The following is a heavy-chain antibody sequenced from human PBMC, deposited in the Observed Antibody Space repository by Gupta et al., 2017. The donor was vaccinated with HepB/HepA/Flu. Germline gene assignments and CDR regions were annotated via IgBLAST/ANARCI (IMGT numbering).Heavy chain of an antibody. CDR3: ASRYYDLGSGYPRHWFDP. J-gene: IGHJ5*02. D-gene: IGHD3-3*01. Sequence: QLQLQESVPGLVKPSETLSLTCTVSAGSISSSSSYCGWIRQPPGKGLGWIGSIYYSGSNYYKPSLKRRVTISVDTSKNQFSLKLSSVTDADTAVYYCASRYYDLGSGYPRHWFDPWGQGTLVNVSS. CDR1: AGSISSSSSY. CDR2: IYYSGSN. V-gene: IGHV4-39*01.